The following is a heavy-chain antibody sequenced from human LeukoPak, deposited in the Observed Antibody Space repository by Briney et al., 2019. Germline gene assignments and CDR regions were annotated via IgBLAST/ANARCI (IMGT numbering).Heavy chain of an antibody. J-gene: IGHJ3*02. V-gene: IGHV1-46*01. CDR3: ARAGSIIMIHWAFDI. Sequence: ASVKVSCKASGNTFTNYYVHWVRQAPGQGLEWMGIINPSGGSTTYAQKFQGRVTMTRDTSASTVYMELSSLRSADTAIYYCARAGSIIMIHWAFDIWGQGTVVTVSS. D-gene: IGHD3-16*01. CDR2: INPSGGST. CDR1: GNTFTNYY.